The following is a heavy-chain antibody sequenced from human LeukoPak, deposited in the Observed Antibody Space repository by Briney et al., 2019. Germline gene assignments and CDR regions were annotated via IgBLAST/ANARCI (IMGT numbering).Heavy chain of an antibody. D-gene: IGHD2-8*01. CDR2: YRDNDK. Sequence: YRDNDKRYRPSLKSRLTITKDTSKNQVVLTMTDMDPVDTATYYCAHAPIVLMPPWRYYFDYWGQGILVTVSS. CDR3: AHAPIVLMPPWRYYFDY. V-gene: IGHV2-5*02. J-gene: IGHJ4*02.